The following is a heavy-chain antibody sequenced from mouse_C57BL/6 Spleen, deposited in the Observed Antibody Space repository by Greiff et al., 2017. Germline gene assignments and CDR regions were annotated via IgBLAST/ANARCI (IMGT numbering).Heavy chain of an antibody. Sequence: VHVKQSGAELVRPGASVKLSCTASGFNIKDDYMHWVKQRPEQGLEWIGWIDPENGDTEYASKFQGKATITADTSSNTAYLQLSSLTSEDTAVYYCTTEVAKAYYFDYWGQGTTLTVSS. CDR2: IDPENGDT. D-gene: IGHD1-1*01. CDR3: TTEVAKAYYFDY. J-gene: IGHJ2*01. CDR1: GFNIKDDY. V-gene: IGHV14-4*01.